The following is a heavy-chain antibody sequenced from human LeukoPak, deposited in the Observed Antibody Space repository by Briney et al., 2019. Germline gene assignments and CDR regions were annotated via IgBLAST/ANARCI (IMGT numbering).Heavy chain of an antibody. CDR3: AALTIFGVAPFDY. CDR1: GGSISSSSYY. Sequence: PSETLSLTCTVSGGSISSSSYYWGWIRQPPGKGLEWIGSIYYSGSTYYNPSLKTRVTISVNTSKNQLSLKLSSVPAADTAVYYCAALTIFGVAPFDYWGQGTLVTVSS. CDR2: IYYSGST. D-gene: IGHD3-3*01. J-gene: IGHJ4*02. V-gene: IGHV4-39*01.